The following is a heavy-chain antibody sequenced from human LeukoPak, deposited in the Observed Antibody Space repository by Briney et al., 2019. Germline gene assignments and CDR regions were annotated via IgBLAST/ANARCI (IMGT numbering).Heavy chain of an antibody. V-gene: IGHV5-51*01. Sequence: GESLKISCKGSGYSFTSYWIGWVRQMPGKGLEWMGIIYPGDSDTRYSPSFQGQVTISADKSISTAYLQWSSLKASDTAMYYCARLNYYDSSGYHGWFDPWGQGTLVTVSS. CDR1: GYSFTSYW. CDR3: ARLNYYDSSGYHGWFDP. J-gene: IGHJ5*02. CDR2: IYPGDSDT. D-gene: IGHD3-22*01.